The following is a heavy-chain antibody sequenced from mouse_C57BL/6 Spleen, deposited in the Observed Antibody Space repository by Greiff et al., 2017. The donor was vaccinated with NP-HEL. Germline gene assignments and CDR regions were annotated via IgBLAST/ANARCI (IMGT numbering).Heavy chain of an antibody. V-gene: IGHV5-17*01. J-gene: IGHJ2*01. D-gene: IGHD2-5*01. CDR1: GFTFSDYG. CDR2: ISSGSSTI. CDR3: ARRSNYAFFDY. Sequence: EVKLQESGGGLVKPGGSLKLSCAASGFTFSDYGMHWVRQAPEKGLEWVAYISSGSSTIYYADTVKGRFTISRDNAKNTLFLQMTSLRSEDTAMYYCARRSNYAFFDYWGQGTTLTVSS.